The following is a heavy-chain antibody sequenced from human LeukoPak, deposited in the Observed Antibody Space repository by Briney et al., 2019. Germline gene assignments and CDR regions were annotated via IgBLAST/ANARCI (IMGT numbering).Heavy chain of an antibody. V-gene: IGHV4-30-2*01. CDR1: GASMSSHGYS. J-gene: IGHJ6*03. Sequence: KPSQTLSLTCAVSGASMSSHGYSWRWIRQPPGKGLEFIGYIYHDGNTYYNPSLNSRVTISVDTSKNQFSLKLSSVTAADTAVYYCARASITYYYYYYMGVWGKGTTVTVSS. CDR2: IYHDGNT. D-gene: IGHD1-14*01. CDR3: ARASITYYYYYYMGV.